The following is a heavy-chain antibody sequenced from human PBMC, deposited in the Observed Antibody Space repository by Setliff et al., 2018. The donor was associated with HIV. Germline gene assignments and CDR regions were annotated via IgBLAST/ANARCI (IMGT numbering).Heavy chain of an antibody. Sequence: ASVKVSCKASGYNFIDYNFIWVRQAPGQGLEWMGWISAYSGDINYSQKFQGRFTMTKETSTSTAYMELRSLRSDDTAVYYCARGESAAAGPGVCDYWGQGTLVTVSS. J-gene: IGHJ4*02. CDR2: ISAYSGDI. V-gene: IGHV1-18*04. D-gene: IGHD6-13*01. CDR3: ARGESAAAGPGVCDY. CDR1: GYNFIDYN.